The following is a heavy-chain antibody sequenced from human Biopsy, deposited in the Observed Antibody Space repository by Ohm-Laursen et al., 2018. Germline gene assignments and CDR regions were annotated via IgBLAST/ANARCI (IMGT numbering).Heavy chain of an antibody. Sequence: ASVKVSCKASGYNFRGYRLHWVRLAPGQGLEWMGWINPDTGETRYAPKFQGRLALTRDVSVNTGYLELSSLGSDDTAIYFCAKPSGGVSTIGFDPWGQGTQIIVS. CDR1: GYNFRGYR. D-gene: IGHD5/OR15-5a*01. J-gene: IGHJ5*02. CDR3: AKPSGGVSTIGFDP. CDR2: INPDTGET. V-gene: IGHV1-2*02.